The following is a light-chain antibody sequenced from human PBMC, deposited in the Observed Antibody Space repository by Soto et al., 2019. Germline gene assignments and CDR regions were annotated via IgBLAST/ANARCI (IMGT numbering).Light chain of an antibody. CDR3: QQYNKSPLT. CDR1: QSVSSN. V-gene: IGKV3-15*01. Sequence: EIMMTQSPGTLSASPGVRATLSCRARQSVSSNLARYQQKPGQAPRLLIYAVSTRATGIPARFSGSGSGTEFTLTISSLQSEDFAVYYCQQYNKSPLTFGQGTKVEIK. CDR2: AVS. J-gene: IGKJ1*01.